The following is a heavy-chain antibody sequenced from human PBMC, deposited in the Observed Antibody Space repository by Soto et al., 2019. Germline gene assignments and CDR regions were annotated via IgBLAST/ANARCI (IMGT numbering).Heavy chain of an antibody. CDR2: ISAYNGNT. CDR1: GYTFTSYG. Sequence: ASVKVSCKASGYTFTSYGISWVRQAPGQGLEWMGWISAYNGNTNYAQKLQGRVTMTTDTSTSTAYMELRSLRSDDTAVYYCARDIVVVPAAIRDYYYYGMDVWGQGTTVTVSS. J-gene: IGHJ6*02. V-gene: IGHV1-18*04. CDR3: ARDIVVVPAAIRDYYYYGMDV. D-gene: IGHD2-2*02.